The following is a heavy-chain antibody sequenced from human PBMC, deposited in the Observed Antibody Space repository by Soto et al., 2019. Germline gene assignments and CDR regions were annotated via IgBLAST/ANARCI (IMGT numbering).Heavy chain of an antibody. CDR1: GFSLSTSGVG. CDR2: IYWDDDK. J-gene: IGHJ4*02. V-gene: IGHV2-5*02. CDR3: AHRKTYSSGLYYFDS. D-gene: IGHD6-19*01. Sequence: QITLKESGPTLVKPTQTLTLTCTFSGFSLSTSGVGVGWIRQPPGKALEWLALIYWDDDKRSTPSLKSRLTITKDNSKTQVGRTLTNMDPVDTATYYCAHRKTYSSGLYYFDSWGQGTLVTVSS.